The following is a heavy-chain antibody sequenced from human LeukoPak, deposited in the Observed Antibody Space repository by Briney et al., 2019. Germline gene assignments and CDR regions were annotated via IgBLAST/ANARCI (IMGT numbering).Heavy chain of an antibody. J-gene: IGHJ4*02. Sequence: ASVKVSCKASGYTFTSYGISWVRQAPGQGLEWMGWISAYNGNTNYAQKLQGRVTMTTDTSTSTAYMELRSLRSDDTAVYYCARSGASGSSSTCGDYWGQGTLVTVSS. CDR1: GYTFTSYG. D-gene: IGHD6-6*01. CDR3: ARSGASGSSSTCGDY. V-gene: IGHV1-18*01. CDR2: ISAYNGNT.